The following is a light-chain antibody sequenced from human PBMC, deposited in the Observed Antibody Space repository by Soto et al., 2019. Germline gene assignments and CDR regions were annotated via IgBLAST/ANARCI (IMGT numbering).Light chain of an antibody. Sequence: EIVLTQSPGTLSLSPGERATLSCRASQSVSSTYIAWYQQNPGQAPRLLIYGASSRATGIPDRFSGSGSGTDFTLTISSLEPEDFAVYCCQQYGRSPQFTFGQGTKVEIK. CDR2: GAS. V-gene: IGKV3-20*01. CDR1: QSVSSTY. CDR3: QQYGRSPQFT. J-gene: IGKJ2*01.